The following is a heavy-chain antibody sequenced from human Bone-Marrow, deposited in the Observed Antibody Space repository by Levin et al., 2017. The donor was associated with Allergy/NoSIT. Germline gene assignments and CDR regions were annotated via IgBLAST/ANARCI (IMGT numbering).Heavy chain of an antibody. V-gene: IGHV3-74*01. CDR3: ARDGAAAIPIDY. CDR1: GFTFGTYW. D-gene: IGHD2-2*02. J-gene: IGHJ4*02. Sequence: PGGSLRLSCTTSGFTFGTYWMHWFRQGPGKGLVWVSRINSDGSSTIYAESVRGRFTVSRDNAKNTLYLQMNSLRVEDTAVYYCARDGAAAIPIDYWGQGIQVTVFS. CDR2: INSDGSST.